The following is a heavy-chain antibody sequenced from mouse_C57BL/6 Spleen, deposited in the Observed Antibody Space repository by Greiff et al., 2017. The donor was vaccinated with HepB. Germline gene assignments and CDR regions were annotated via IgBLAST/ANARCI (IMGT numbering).Heavy chain of an antibody. J-gene: IGHJ4*01. D-gene: IGHD1-1*01. CDR1: GFTFSSYA. V-gene: IGHV5-9-1*02. Sequence: EVKLVESGEGLVKPGGSLKLSCAASGFTFSSYAMSWVRQTPEKRLEWVAYISSGGDYIYYADTVKGRFTISRDNARNTLYLQMSSLKSEDTAMYYCTRVGTTVVATYYYAMDYWGQGTSVTVSS. CDR2: ISSGGDYI. CDR3: TRVGTTVVATYYYAMDY.